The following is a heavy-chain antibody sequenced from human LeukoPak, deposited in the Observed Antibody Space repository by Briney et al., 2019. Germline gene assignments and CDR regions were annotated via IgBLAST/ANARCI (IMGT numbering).Heavy chain of an antibody. D-gene: IGHD3-22*01. CDR3: ARDPYYYDSSGSLNWFDP. Sequence: ASVKVSCKASGYTFTDFYMHWVRQAPGQGLEWMGWINPNSGGTNYAQKFQGRVTMTRDTSISTAYMDLSRLTSDDTAVYYRARDPYYYDSSGSLNWFDPWGQGTLVTVSS. CDR1: GYTFTDFY. J-gene: IGHJ5*02. CDR2: INPNSGGT. V-gene: IGHV1-2*02.